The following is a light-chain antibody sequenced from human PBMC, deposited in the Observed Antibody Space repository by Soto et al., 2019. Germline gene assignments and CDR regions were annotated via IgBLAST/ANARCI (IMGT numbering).Light chain of an antibody. CDR2: DVS. CDR1: SSDVGGYNY. J-gene: IGLJ1*01. CDR3: SSYTTSNTRQIV. V-gene: IGLV2-14*03. Sequence: QSALTQPASVSGSPGQSITISCTGTSSDVGGYNYVSWYQHHPDKAPKLMIFDVSNRPSAVSNRFSGSKSGNTASLTISGLRPEDEADYYCSSYTTSNTRQIVFGTVTKHTVL.